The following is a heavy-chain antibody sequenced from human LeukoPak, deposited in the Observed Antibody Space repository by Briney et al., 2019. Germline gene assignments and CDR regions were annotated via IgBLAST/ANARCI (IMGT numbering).Heavy chain of an antibody. CDR2: IYYSGST. Sequence: SETLSLTCTVSGGSIRSSSYYWSWIRQPPGKGLEWIGYIYYSGSTNYNPSLKSRVTISVDTSKNQFSLKLSSVTAADTAVYYCARAVGFRTLLDYWGQGTLVTVSS. CDR1: GGSIRSSSYY. D-gene: IGHD1-14*01. J-gene: IGHJ4*02. CDR3: ARAVGFRTLLDY. V-gene: IGHV4-61*01.